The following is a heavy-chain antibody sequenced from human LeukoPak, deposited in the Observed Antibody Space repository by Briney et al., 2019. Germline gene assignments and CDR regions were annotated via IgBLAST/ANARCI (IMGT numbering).Heavy chain of an antibody. CDR1: GFTFSSYS. Sequence: GGSLRLSCAASGFTFSSYSMNWVRQAPGKGLEWVSSISSSSSYIYYADSVKGRFTISRDNAKNSLYQQMNSLRAEDTAAYYCARDTGSSSSFPYYMDVWGKGTTVTVSS. CDR3: ARDTGSSSSFPYYMDV. CDR2: ISSSSSYI. J-gene: IGHJ6*03. D-gene: IGHD6-6*01. V-gene: IGHV3-21*01.